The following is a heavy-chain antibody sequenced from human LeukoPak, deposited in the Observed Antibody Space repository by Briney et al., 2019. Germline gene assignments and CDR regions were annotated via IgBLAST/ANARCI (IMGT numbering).Heavy chain of an antibody. CDR3: AIADRGWGGITKA. D-gene: IGHD2-15*01. V-gene: IGHV3-23*01. CDR2: IGGSSDFT. J-gene: IGHJ5*01. CDR1: GFTFSNYA. Sequence: PGGSLRLSCPASGFTFSNYAMSWVRQAPGKGLEWVSAIGGSSDFTYYAEYVKGRFTISRDNSKKTLYLQMNSLRAEDTAVYYCAIADRGWGGITKAWGHGTLVTVSS.